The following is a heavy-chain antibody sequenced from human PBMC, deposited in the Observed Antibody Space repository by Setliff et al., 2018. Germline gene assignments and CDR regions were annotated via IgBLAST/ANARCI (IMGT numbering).Heavy chain of an antibody. D-gene: IGHD2-15*01. CDR2: INWNGGST. V-gene: IGHV3-20*04. Sequence: GGSLRLSCVASGFTFDDYGMSWVRQAPGKGLEWVSGINWNGGSTGYADSVKGRFTISRDNAKNSLYLQMNSLRAGDTALYYCARVGCSGGSCYGRSYYYMDVWGKGTTVTVSS. CDR1: GFTFDDYG. CDR3: ARVGCSGGSCYGRSYYYMDV. J-gene: IGHJ6*03.